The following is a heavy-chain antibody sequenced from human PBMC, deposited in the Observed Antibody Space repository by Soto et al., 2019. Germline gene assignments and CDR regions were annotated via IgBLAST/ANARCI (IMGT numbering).Heavy chain of an antibody. CDR1: GYTFTSYG. Sequence: ASVKVSCKASGYTFTSYGISWVRQAPGQGLEWMGWISAYNGNTNYAQKLQGRVTMTTDTSTSTAYMELRSLRSDDTAVYYCARAGEDGYNKPHAFDIWGQGTMVTVSS. D-gene: IGHD5-12*01. V-gene: IGHV1-18*04. CDR3: ARAGEDGYNKPHAFDI. J-gene: IGHJ3*02. CDR2: ISAYNGNT.